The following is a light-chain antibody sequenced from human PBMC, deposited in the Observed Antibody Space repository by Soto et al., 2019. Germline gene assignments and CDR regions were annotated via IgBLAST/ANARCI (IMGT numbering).Light chain of an antibody. CDR1: QSVLYSSNNTNY. V-gene: IGKV4-1*01. Sequence: DIVMTQSPDSLAVSLGERATINCKSSQSVLYSSNNTNYLAWYQQTPGQPPKLLIYWASTRASGVPDRFRGSGSGPDFTLTISSLQAEDVAVYYCQQYSSTPWTFGQGTKVEIK. CDR3: QQYSSTPWT. CDR2: WAS. J-gene: IGKJ1*01.